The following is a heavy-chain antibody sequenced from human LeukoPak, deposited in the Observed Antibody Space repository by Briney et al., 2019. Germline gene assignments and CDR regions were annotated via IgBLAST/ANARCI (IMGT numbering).Heavy chain of an antibody. CDR3: ARGGTTGIAENNFDY. CDR1: GYTFTSYY. V-gene: IGHV1-46*01. Sequence: GASVKVSCKASGYTFTSYYMHWVRQAPGQGLEWMGIINPSGDSTGYAQKFQGRVTMTRDTSTSTVYMELSSLRSEDTAVYYCARGGTTGIAENNFDYWGQGTLVTVSS. D-gene: IGHD6-13*01. CDR2: INPSGDST. J-gene: IGHJ4*02.